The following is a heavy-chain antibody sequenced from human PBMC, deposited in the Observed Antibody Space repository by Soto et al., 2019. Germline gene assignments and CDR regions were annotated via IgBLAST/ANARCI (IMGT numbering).Heavy chain of an antibody. J-gene: IGHJ4*02. D-gene: IGHD6-19*01. CDR2: ISWNSGSI. V-gene: IGHV3-9*01. Sequence: ELQLVESGGGLVQPGRSLRLSCAASGFTFDDYAMHWVRQAPGKGLEWVSGISWNSGSIGYADSVKGRFTISRDNAKNSLYLQMNSLRAEDTALYYCAKDTGVSSGWYFDYWGQGTLVTVSS. CDR3: AKDTGVSSGWYFDY. CDR1: GFTFDDYA.